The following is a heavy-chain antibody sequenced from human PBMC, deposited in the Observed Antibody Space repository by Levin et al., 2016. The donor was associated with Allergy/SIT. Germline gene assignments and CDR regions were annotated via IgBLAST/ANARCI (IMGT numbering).Heavy chain of an antibody. J-gene: IGHJ5*02. V-gene: IGHV1-46*01. Sequence: ASVKVSCKASGYTFTSYYMHWVRQAPGQGLEWMGIINPSGGSTSYAQKFQGRVTMTRDTSTSTVYMELSSLRSEDTAVYYCARDDDYVWGSYRYRGWFDPWGQGTLVTVSS. CDR2: INPSGGST. CDR1: GYTFTSYY. D-gene: IGHD3-16*02. CDR3: ARDDDYVWGSYRYRGWFDP.